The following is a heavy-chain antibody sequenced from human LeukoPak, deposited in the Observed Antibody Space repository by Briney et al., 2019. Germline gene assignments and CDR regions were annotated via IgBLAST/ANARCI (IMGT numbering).Heavy chain of an antibody. CDR1: GGSFSGYY. J-gene: IGHJ4*02. D-gene: IGHD2-2*01. V-gene: IGHV4-34*01. CDR3: ARGGRGGYCGSTSXPSXFDY. Sequence: PSETLSLTCAVYGGSFSGYYWSWIRQPPGKGLEWIGEINHSGSTNYNPSLKSRVTISVDTSKNQFSLKLSSVTAADTAVYYCARGGRGGYCGSTSXPSXFDYWGQGTLVTVSS. CDR2: INHSGST.